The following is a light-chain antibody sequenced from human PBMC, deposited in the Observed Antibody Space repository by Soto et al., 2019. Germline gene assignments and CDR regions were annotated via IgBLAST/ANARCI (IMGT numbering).Light chain of an antibody. CDR2: EVS. V-gene: IGLV2-14*01. CDR1: SSDVGGYNY. CDR3: SSYKRSSTNVV. Sequence: QSALTQPASVSGSPGQSITISCTGTSSDVGGYNYVSWYQQHTGKAPKLMIYEVSNRTSGVSNRFSGSKSGNTASLTISGLQAEDEADYYCSSYKRSSTNVVFGGGTKLTVL. J-gene: IGLJ2*01.